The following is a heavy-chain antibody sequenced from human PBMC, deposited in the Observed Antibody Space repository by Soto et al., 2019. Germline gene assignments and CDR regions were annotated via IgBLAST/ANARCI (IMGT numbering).Heavy chain of an antibody. J-gene: IGHJ4*02. V-gene: IGHV4-4*07. CDR3: ARDYYDSSGYLGYYFDY. D-gene: IGHD3-22*01. CDR1: GGSISSYY. Sequence: SETLSLTCTVSGGSISSYYWSWIRQPAGKGLEWIGRIHTSGSTNYNPSLKSRVTMSVDTSKNQFSLKLSSVTAADTAVYYCARDYYDSSGYLGYYFDYWGQGTLVTVSS. CDR2: IHTSGST.